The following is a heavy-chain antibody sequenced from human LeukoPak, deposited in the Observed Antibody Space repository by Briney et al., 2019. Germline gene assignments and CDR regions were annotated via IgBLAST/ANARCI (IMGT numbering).Heavy chain of an antibody. J-gene: IGHJ4*02. D-gene: IGHD3-22*01. CDR2: TSSSDPGT. V-gene: IGHV3-23*01. Sequence: GGSLRLSCAASGFPLSSYAMSWVRQASGKGLEWVSATSSSDPGTYYADSVRGRFTISRDNSKNTLYLQLNSLRVEDAGVYYCVRLDRMYYYDSSSSYFDYWGQGTLVTVSS. CDR3: VRLDRMYYYDSSSSYFDY. CDR1: GFPLSSYA.